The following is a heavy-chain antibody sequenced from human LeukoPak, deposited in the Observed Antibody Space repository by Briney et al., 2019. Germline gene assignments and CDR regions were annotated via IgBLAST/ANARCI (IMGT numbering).Heavy chain of an antibody. CDR3: ARGRPYCSSTSCYAYGMDV. D-gene: IGHD2-2*01. V-gene: IGHV4-34*01. CDR2: INHSGGT. J-gene: IGHJ6*02. Sequence: SETLSLTCAVYGGSFSGHYWSWIRQPPGKGLEWIGEINHSGGTNYNPSLKSRVTISVDTSKNQFSLKLSSVTAADTAVYYCARGRPYCSSTSCYAYGMDVWGQGTTVTVSS. CDR1: GGSFSGHY.